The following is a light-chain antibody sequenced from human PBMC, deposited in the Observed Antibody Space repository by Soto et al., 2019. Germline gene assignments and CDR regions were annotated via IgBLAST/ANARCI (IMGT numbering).Light chain of an antibody. CDR3: MQGTHWPWT. CDR2: EVS. J-gene: IGKJ1*01. CDR1: QSLMHSDGNTY. V-gene: IGKV2-30*02. Sequence: DVVMTQSPLSLPVTLGQPASISCRSSQSLMHSDGNTYLNWFQQRPGQSPRRLIYEVSDRDSGVPDRCSGSGSGTDCTLKISRVEAEDVGVYYCMQGTHWPWTFGQGTEVEIK.